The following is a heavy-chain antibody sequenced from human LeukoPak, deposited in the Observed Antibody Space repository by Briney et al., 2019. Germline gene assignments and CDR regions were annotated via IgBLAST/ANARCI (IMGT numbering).Heavy chain of an antibody. CDR2: IYAGGSS. Sequence: GSLRLSCAASGFTFSTYAMSWVRQAPGKGLEWVSVIYAGGSSYYADSVKGRFTISRDNSKNTLYLQMSSLRAEDTAVYYCAKDRYSSSCGQGTLVTVSS. CDR3: AKDRYSSS. J-gene: IGHJ4*02. D-gene: IGHD6-13*01. V-gene: IGHV3-23*03. CDR1: GFTFSTYA.